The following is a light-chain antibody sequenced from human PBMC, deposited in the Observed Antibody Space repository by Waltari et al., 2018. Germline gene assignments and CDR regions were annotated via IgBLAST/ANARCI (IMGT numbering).Light chain of an antibody. J-gene: IGKJ2*01. Sequence: DIVMTQSPDSLAVSLGERATINCKSSQSLLYSSNNMNYLTWFQQKPGHPPKLLIYWASTRGSGVPDRFSGSGSGTDFTLTISSLQAEDVAVYYCQQYYDTPRTFGQWTRLEIK. V-gene: IGKV4-1*01. CDR2: WAS. CDR3: QQYYDTPRT. CDR1: QSLLYSSNNMNY.